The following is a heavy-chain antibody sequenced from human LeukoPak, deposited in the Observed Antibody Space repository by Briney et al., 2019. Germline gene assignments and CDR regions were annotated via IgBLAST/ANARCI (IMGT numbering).Heavy chain of an antibody. D-gene: IGHD3-16*02. CDR2: ISYDGSNK. Sequence: GGSLRLSCAASGFTFSSYAMHRVRQAPGKGLEWVAVISYDGSNKYYADSVKGRFTISRDKSKNTLYLQMNSLRAEDTAVYYCARVYYDYVWGSYRYTNWFDPWGQGTLVTVSS. J-gene: IGHJ5*02. CDR1: GFTFSSYA. CDR3: ARVYYDYVWGSYRYTNWFDP. V-gene: IGHV3-30-3*01.